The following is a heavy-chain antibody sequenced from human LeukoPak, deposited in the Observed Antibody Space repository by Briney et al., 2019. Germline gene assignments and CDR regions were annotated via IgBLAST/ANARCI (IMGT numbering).Heavy chain of an antibody. D-gene: IGHD3-10*01. J-gene: IGHJ6*04. CDR1: GFTFSSYG. CDR2: IWYDGSNK. Sequence: GRSLRLSCAASGFTFSSYGMHWVRQAPGKGLEWVAVIWYDGSNKYYADSVKGRFTISRVNSKNTLYLQMNSLRAEDTAVYYCARDMVRGVIRYYYYGMDVWGKGTTVTVSS. V-gene: IGHV3-33*01. CDR3: ARDMVRGVIRYYYYGMDV.